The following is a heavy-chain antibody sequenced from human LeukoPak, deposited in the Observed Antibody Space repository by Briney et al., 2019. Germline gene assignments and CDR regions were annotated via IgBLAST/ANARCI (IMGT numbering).Heavy chain of an antibody. CDR1: GGSISSYY. CDR2: IYYSGST. V-gene: IGHV4-59*08. Sequence: SETLSLTCSVSGGSISSYYWSWIRQPPGKGLEWIGDIYYSGSTNYNPSLNSQLTISVDTSKYQFSLKLSSVTAADTAVYYCARQMGGYCSGGSCPYFDYWGQGTLVTVSS. J-gene: IGHJ4*02. CDR3: ARQMGGYCSGGSCPYFDY. D-gene: IGHD2-15*01.